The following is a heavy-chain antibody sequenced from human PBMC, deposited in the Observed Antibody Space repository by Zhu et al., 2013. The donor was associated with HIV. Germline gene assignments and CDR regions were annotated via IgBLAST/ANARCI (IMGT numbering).Heavy chain of an antibody. CDR1: GGSFSSHG. D-gene: IGHD3-10*01. V-gene: IGHV1-69*06. J-gene: IGHJ4*02. CDR2: IIPIFEK. CDR3: ARRGSFADYFDS. Sequence: QVQLVQSGAEVKKFGSSVKVSCRAPGGSFSSHGLNWVRQAPGQGLEWMGGIIPIFEKQISHRNYQSRVTITADKSTSTAYMELSSLRSEDTAVYYCARRGSFADYFDSWGQGTLVTVSS.